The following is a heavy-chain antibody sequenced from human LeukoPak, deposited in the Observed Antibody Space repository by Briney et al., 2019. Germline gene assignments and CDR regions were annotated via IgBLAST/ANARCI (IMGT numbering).Heavy chain of an antibody. CDR3: ARGGGAYCGVDCDRRFDY. CDR1: GLTVSSSY. CDR2: IYSGGST. D-gene: IGHD2-21*02. Sequence: GGSLRLSCAASGLTVSSSYMSWVRQAPGEGLEWVSVIYSGGSTYYADSVKGRFTISRDSSRNTLYLQMNGLRAEDTAVYYCARGGGAYCGVDCDRRFDYWGQGNLVTVSS. V-gene: IGHV3-66*02. J-gene: IGHJ4*02.